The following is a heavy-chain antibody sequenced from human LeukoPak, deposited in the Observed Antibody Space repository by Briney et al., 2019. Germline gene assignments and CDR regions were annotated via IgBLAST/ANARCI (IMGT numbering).Heavy chain of an antibody. CDR1: GYTFSGYY. D-gene: IGHD3-22*01. Sequence: GASVKVSCKASGYTFSGYYMHWVRQAPGQGLEWMGRMNLKSGDSNYAQRFEGRVTMTRDTSISTAFMDLSRLTSDDTAVYYCARGAYYYDSSGYLGLDHWGQGTLVTVSS. CDR2: MNLKSGDS. J-gene: IGHJ4*02. V-gene: IGHV1-2*06. CDR3: ARGAYYYDSSGYLGLDH.